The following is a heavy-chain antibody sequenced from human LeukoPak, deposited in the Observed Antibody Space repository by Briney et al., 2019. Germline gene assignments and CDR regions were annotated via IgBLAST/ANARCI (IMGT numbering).Heavy chain of an antibody. V-gene: IGHV3-21*01. CDR2: IGSSSTYI. D-gene: IGHD5-18*01. CDR3: AASTKHTAMVDY. J-gene: IGHJ4*02. CDR1: GFTFSSYS. Sequence: SGGSLRLSCAASGFTFSSYSMNWVRQAAGKGLEWVSSIGSSSTYIYYADSVKGRFTISRDNAKNSLYLQMNSLRAEDTAVYYCAASTKHTAMVDYWGQGTLVTVSS.